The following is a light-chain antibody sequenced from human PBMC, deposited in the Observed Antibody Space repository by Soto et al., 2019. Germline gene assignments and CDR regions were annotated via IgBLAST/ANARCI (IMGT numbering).Light chain of an antibody. V-gene: IGLV2-14*01. J-gene: IGLJ3*02. CDR2: EVS. CDR1: SSDVCGYNY. CDR3: SSYTSSNTWV. Sequence: QSALTQPASVSGSPGQSITISCTGTSSDVCGYNYVSWYQQHPGKAPKVMIYEVSNRPSGVSNRFSGSKSGNTASLTISGLQAEDEADYYCSSYTSSNTWVFGGGTKLTVL.